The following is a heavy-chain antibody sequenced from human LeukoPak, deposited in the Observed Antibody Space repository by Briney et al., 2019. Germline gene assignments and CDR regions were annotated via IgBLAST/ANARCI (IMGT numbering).Heavy chain of an antibody. J-gene: IGHJ4*02. CDR3: ARGLQGYYDSLTGYYRGRYYFDY. CDR1: GFIFNSYW. D-gene: IGHD3-9*01. V-gene: IGHV3-7*03. Sequence: GGSLRLSCAASGFIFNSYWMNWLRQAPGKGLEWVANVDQDGSEKYYVGSVKGRFTISRDNAKNSLYLQMNSLRVEDTAVYYCARGLQGYYDSLTGYYRGRYYFDYWGQGTPVTVSS. CDR2: VDQDGSEK.